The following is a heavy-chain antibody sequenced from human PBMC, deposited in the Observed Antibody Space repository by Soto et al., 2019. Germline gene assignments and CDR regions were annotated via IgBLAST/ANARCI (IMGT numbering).Heavy chain of an antibody. V-gene: IGHV4-4*02. J-gene: IGHJ4*02. Sequence: QVQLQESGPGLVKPSGTLSLTCAVSGDSISSDKWWSWVRQPPGKGLEWIGEIHHSGRTNYNPSLKSRGTILVEKSKNQVSLELSSMTAADTAVYYCARGGDWQFAYWGQGTLVTVSS. CDR2: IHHSGRT. D-gene: IGHD2-21*02. CDR3: ARGGDWQFAY. CDR1: GDSISSDKW.